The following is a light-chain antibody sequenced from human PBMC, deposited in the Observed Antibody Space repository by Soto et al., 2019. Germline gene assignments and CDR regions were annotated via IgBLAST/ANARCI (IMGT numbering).Light chain of an antibody. J-gene: IGKJ5*01. CDR1: QSVSSY. V-gene: IGKV3-11*01. CDR2: DAS. Sequence: EIVLTQSPVTLSLSPGERATLSCRASQSVSSYLAWYQQKPGQAPRLLIYDASIRATGIPARFSGSGSGTDFTLTISSLEPDDLEVYYCQQRRNWQVNFSQGTRREIX. CDR3: QQRRNWQVN.